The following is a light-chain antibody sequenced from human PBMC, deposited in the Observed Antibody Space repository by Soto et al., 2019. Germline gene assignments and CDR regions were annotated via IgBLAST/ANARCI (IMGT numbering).Light chain of an antibody. CDR1: SSNIGNNY. CDR3: GTWDNSLGVLYV. V-gene: IGLV1-51*02. CDR2: GND. J-gene: IGLJ1*01. Sequence: QSVLTQPPSVSAAPGQKVTISCSGSSSNIGNNYVSWYQQLPGTAPKLLIYGNDKRPSGIPDRFSGSKSGTSAALGITGLQTGDEADYYCGTWDNSLGVLYVFGTGTKVTVL.